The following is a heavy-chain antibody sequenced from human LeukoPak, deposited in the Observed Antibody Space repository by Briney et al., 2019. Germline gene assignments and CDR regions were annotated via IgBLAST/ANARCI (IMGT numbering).Heavy chain of an antibody. CDR3: ARHTIFCSFINYSPFDP. CDR2: VSHDGIT. V-gene: IGHV4-39*01. Sequence: PSETLSLTCTVSGGSINSALYYWAWIRQTPEQQLEWIGSVSHDGITKYSPSLGGRVSLSADTSKNAFFMEVHSVTAADSAMYYCARHTIFCSFINYSPFDPWGQGTLVTVSS. CDR1: GGSINSALYY. J-gene: IGHJ5*02. D-gene: IGHD3-3*01.